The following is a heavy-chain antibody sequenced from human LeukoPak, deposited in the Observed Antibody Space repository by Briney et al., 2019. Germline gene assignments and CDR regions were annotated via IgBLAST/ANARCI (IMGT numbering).Heavy chain of an antibody. CDR3: ARAPAYYDFWSGYQSRYNWFDP. CDR1: GYTFTSYG. V-gene: IGHV1-18*01. J-gene: IGHJ5*02. D-gene: IGHD3-3*01. Sequence: ASVKVSCKASGYTFTSYGIIWVRQAPGQGLEWMGWISAYNGNTNYAQKPQGRVTMTTDTSTSTAYMELRSLRSDDTAVYYCARAPAYYDFWSGYQSRYNWFDPWGQGTLVTVSS. CDR2: ISAYNGNT.